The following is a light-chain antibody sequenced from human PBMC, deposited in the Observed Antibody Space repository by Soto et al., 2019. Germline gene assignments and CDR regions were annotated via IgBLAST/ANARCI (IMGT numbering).Light chain of an antibody. CDR1: SSDVGGYNY. V-gene: IGLV2-14*01. CDR3: SSYTSSSTRV. J-gene: IGLJ3*02. CDR2: EVS. Sequence: QSALTQPASVSGSPGQSITISCTGTSSDVGGYNYVSWYQQHPGKAPKLMIYEVSNRPSGVSNRFSGSKSGNTASLTISGLQAEXEXXYYCSSYTSSSTRVFGGGTKLTVL.